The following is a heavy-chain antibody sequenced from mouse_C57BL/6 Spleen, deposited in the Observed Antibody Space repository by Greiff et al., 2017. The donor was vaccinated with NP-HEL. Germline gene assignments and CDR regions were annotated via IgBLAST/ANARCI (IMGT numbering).Heavy chain of an antibody. CDR3: ADYGSSPPFAY. J-gene: IGHJ3*01. Sequence: VQLVESGAELARPGASVKLSCKASGYTFTSYGISWVKQRTGKGLEWIGEIYPRSGNTYYNEKFKGKATLTADKSSSTAYMELRSLTSEDSAVYFCADYGSSPPFAYWGQGTLVTVSA. CDR1: GYTFTSYG. CDR2: IYPRSGNT. V-gene: IGHV1-81*01. D-gene: IGHD1-1*01.